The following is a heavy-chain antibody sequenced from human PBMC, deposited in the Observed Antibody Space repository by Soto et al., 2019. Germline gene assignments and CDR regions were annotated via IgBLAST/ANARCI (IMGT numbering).Heavy chain of an antibody. D-gene: IGHD2-2*01. CDR3: ARAGEDIGVAPAALRWNAFDI. V-gene: IGHV1-69*01. CDR2: IMPIFGTA. CDR1: GGTFSSYA. Sequence: KVSCKASGGTFSSYAISWVRQAPGQGLEWMGGIMPIFGTANYAQKFQGRVTITADESTSTAYMELSSLRSEDTAVYYCARAGEDIGVAPAALRWNAFDIWGQGTMVTDSS. J-gene: IGHJ3*02.